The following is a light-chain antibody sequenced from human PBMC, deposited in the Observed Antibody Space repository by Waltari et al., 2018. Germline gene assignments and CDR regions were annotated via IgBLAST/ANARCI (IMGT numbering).Light chain of an antibody. CDR3: QQYNNWPFT. V-gene: IGKV3-15*01. J-gene: IGKJ3*01. CDR2: HAS. CDR1: QSVSNK. Sequence: GERTTLSCRASQSVSNKVAWFQQKPGQAPRLLIYHASARATGVPARFSGSASGTEFTLTISSLQSEDFGVYYCQQYNNWPFTFGPGTKMAIK.